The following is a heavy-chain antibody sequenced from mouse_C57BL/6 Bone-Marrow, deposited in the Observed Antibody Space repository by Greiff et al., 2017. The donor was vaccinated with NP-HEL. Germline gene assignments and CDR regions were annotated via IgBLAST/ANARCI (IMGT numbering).Heavy chain of an antibody. CDR3: ARDGGPGGFFAY. Sequence: QVQLQQSGAELVRPGTSVKMSCKASGYTFTNYWIGWARQRPGHGLEWIGDIYPGGGYTNYNEKFKGKATLTADKSSSTAYMQFSSLTSEDSAIYYCARDGGPGGFFAYWGQGTLVTVSA. CDR1: GYTFTNYW. CDR2: IYPGGGYT. J-gene: IGHJ3*01. D-gene: IGHD2-3*01. V-gene: IGHV1-63*01.